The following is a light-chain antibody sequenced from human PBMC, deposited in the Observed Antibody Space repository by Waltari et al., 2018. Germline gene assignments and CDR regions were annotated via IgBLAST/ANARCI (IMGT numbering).Light chain of an antibody. J-gene: IGLJ1*01. CDR3: GSYTGSDIYL. CDR1: SSDIGSYTY. CDR2: NVN. Sequence: QSALTQPASVSGSPGQSITISCPGTSSDIGSYTYVSWYQQHPGKVPKVIIYNVNGRPSRVSSRFSGSKSGNTASLTISGLQAEDEADYYCGSYTGSDIYLFGTGTKVTVL. V-gene: IGLV2-14*03.